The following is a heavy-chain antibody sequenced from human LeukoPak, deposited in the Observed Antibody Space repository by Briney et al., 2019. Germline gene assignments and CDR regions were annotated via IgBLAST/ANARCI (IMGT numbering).Heavy chain of an antibody. D-gene: IGHD3-22*01. CDR1: GGSITGYY. CDR3: AREEFLHEIDSSGYFVY. J-gene: IGHJ4*02. CDR2: VYFSGVG. V-gene: IGHV4-4*07. Sequence: SETLSFTCTVPGGSITGYYWNWIRQPAGQGLEWLGRVYFSGVGNYNPSLTIRVTMSVDTSKNQFSLKLTSLTAADTAVYYCAREEFLHEIDSSGYFVYWGQGTLVTVSS.